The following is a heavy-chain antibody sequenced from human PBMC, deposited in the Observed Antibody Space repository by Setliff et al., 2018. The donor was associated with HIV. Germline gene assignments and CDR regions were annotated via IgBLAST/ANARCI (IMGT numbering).Heavy chain of an antibody. CDR2: INIRSGNT. Sequence: ASVKVSCKASGYSFTTSGVSWVRQAPGQGLEWMGWINIRSGNTNYAQNFQGRVTMTTDTSTSTAYMELRSLRSDDTAVYYCARDAPGNTESAPGYWGQGTLVTVSS. V-gene: IGHV1-18*01. CDR3: ARDAPGNTESAPGY. D-gene: IGHD1-7*01. J-gene: IGHJ4*02. CDR1: GYSFTTSG.